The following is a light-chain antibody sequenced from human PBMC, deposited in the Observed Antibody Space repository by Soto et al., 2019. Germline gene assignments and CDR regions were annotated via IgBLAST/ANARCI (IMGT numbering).Light chain of an antibody. Sequence: QSVLTQPPSASGSPGQSVTISCTGTSSDIGGYNYVSWYQHHPGKAPRLLIYEVFKRPPGVPNRFSGSKSGNRASLTVSGLQADDEADYYCTSYAGYNNFVFGTGTKVTVL. CDR3: TSYAGYNNFV. CDR1: SSDIGGYNY. V-gene: IGLV2-8*01. J-gene: IGLJ1*01. CDR2: EVF.